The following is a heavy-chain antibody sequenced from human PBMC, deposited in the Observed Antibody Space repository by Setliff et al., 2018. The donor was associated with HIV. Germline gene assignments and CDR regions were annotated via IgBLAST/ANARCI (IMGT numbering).Heavy chain of an antibody. CDR2: INYSGST. Sequence: SETLSLTCTVSGGSISTSRYYWGWIRQPPGKGLEWIGSINYSGSTYYNPSLKSRITISVDTSKNQFSLKLSSVTAADTAVYYCIIAYSSGWLAPMGFDSWGQGTLVTVSS. V-gene: IGHV4-39*01. J-gene: IGHJ4*02. CDR1: GGSISTSRYY. CDR3: IIAYSSGWLAPMGFDS. D-gene: IGHD6-19*01.